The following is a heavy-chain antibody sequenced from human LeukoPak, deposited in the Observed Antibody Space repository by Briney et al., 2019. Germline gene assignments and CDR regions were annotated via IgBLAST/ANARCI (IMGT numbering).Heavy chain of an antibody. CDR3: ASGPVLLWFGELSRFGFDP. D-gene: IGHD3-10*01. Sequence: SETLSLTCTVSGGSISSYYWSWIRQPPGKGLEWIGYIYYSGSTNYNPSLKSRVTISVDTSKNQFSLKLSSVTAADTAVYYCASGPVLLWFGELSRFGFDPWGQGTLVTVSP. CDR1: GGSISSYY. CDR2: IYYSGST. V-gene: IGHV4-59*01. J-gene: IGHJ5*02.